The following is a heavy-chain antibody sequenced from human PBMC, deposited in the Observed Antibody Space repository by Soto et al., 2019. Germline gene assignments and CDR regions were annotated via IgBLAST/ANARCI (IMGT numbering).Heavy chain of an antibody. CDR3: ARVREYCSSTSCSYAFDI. CDR2: INPNSGGT. V-gene: IGHV1-2*04. CDR1: GYTLTGYY. Sequence: GASVKVSCTASGYTLTGYYMHWVRQAPGQGLEWMGWINPNSGGTNYAQKFQGWVTMTRDTSISTAYMELSRLRSDDTAVYYCARVREYCSSTSCSYAFDIWGQGTMVTVSS. J-gene: IGHJ3*02. D-gene: IGHD2-2*01.